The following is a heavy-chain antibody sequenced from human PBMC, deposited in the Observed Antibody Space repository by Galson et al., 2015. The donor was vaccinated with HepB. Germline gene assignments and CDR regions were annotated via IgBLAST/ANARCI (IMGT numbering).Heavy chain of an antibody. D-gene: IGHD1-26*01. CDR1: GGSISSYY. J-gene: IGHJ4*02. CDR3: ARHLKGSYYDTPFDY. V-gene: IGHV4-59*08. CDR2: IYYSGST. Sequence: LTCTVSGGSISSYYWSWIRQPPGKGLEWIGYIYYSGSTNYNPSLKSRVTISVDTSKNQFSLKLSSVTAADTAVYYCARHLKGSYYDTPFDYWGQGTLVTVSS.